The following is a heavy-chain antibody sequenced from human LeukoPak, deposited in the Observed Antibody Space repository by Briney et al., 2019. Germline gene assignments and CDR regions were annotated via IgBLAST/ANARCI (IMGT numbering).Heavy chain of an antibody. CDR1: GYTFTRYG. D-gene: IGHD1-26*01. J-gene: IGHJ3*02. Sequence: ASVKVSCKASGYTFTRYGISWVRQAPGQGLEWMGWVSAYNGNTSYAQKLQGRVTLTTDTSTSTAYMELRSLRSDDTAVYYCARDFRARNIVGATPDAFDIWGQGTMVTVSS. CDR3: ARDFRARNIVGATPDAFDI. CDR2: VSAYNGNT. V-gene: IGHV1-18*01.